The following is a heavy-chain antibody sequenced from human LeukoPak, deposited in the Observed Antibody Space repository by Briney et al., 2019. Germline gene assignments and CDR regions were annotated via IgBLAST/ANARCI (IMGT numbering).Heavy chain of an antibody. J-gene: IGHJ4*02. CDR3: ATDLGG. CDR2: INPNSGGT. CDR1: GYTFTGYY. V-gene: IGHV1-2*02. Sequence: ASVKVSCKASGYTFTGYYMHWVRQAPGQGLEWMGWINPNSGGTNYAQKFQGRVTMTEDTSTDTAYMELSSLRSEDTAVYYCATDLGGWGQGTLVTVSS. D-gene: IGHD2-15*01.